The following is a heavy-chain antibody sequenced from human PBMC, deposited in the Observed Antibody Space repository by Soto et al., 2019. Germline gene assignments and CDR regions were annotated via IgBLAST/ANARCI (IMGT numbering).Heavy chain of an antibody. Sequence: ASVKVSCKASGYTFTSYAMHWVRQAPGQRLEWMGWINAGNGNTKYSQKFQGRVTITRDTSASTAYMEPSSLRSEDAAVYYCARSAAPTNNSFDYWGQGTLVTVSS. J-gene: IGHJ4*02. CDR3: ARSAAPTNNSFDY. CDR1: GYTFTSYA. CDR2: INAGNGNT. V-gene: IGHV1-3*01. D-gene: IGHD1-26*01.